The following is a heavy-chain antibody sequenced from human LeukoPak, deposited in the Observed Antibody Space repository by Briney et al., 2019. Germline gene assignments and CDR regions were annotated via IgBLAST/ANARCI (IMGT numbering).Heavy chain of an antibody. Sequence: GGSLRLSCAASGFTFSTYGMHWVRQTPGKGLEWVAFISYDGSNKNYADSVKGRFTFSRDSSKNTLYLQMNSLRAEDTAVYFCLTRSLIAVSGNSYMDVWGKGTTVSVSS. CDR2: ISYDGSNK. CDR3: LTRSLIAVSGNSYMDV. CDR1: GFTFSTYG. D-gene: IGHD6-19*01. V-gene: IGHV3-30*02. J-gene: IGHJ6*03.